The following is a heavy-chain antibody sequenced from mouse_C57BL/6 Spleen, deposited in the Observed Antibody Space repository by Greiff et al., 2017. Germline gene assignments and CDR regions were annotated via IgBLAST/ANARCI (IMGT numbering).Heavy chain of an antibody. D-gene: IGHD1-1*01. CDR2: IRNKANNHAT. Sequence: VQVVESGGGLVQPGGSMKLSCAASGFTFSDARMDWVRPSPEKGLEWVAEIRNKANNHATYYAESVKGRFTISRDDSKSSVYLQMNSLRAEDTGIYYCTLITTVPFDYWGQGTTLTVSS. CDR1: GFTFSDAR. CDR3: TLITTVPFDY. V-gene: IGHV6-6*01. J-gene: IGHJ2*01.